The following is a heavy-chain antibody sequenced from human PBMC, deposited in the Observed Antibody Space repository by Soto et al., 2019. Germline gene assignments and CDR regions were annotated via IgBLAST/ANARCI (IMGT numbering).Heavy chain of an antibody. CDR3: ARGWGGIVVAGTMLDF. CDR1: GYIFTNFA. CDR2: ISTGNGNT. Sequence: GASVKVSCKASGYIFTNFAMHWVRQAPGQRPEWMGWISTGNGNTKYSQKFQGRVTITRDTSASAGYMELSSLRYEDTAVYYCARGWGGIVVAGTMLDFWGQGTQVTVSS. V-gene: IGHV1-3*04. D-gene: IGHD6-13*01. J-gene: IGHJ4*02.